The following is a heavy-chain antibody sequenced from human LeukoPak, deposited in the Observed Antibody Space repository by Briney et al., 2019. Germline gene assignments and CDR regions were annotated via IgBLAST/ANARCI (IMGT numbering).Heavy chain of an antibody. CDR3: AKMGDCSSTSCPPLPYYYYGMDV. CDR1: GFNFSSYA. CDR2: ISCSGGST. Sequence: GGSLRLSCAASGFNFSSYAMSWVRQAPGKGLEWVSAISCSGGSTYYADSVKGRFTISRDNSKNTLYLQMNSLRAEDTAVYYCAKMGDCSSTSCPPLPYYYYGMDVWGKGTTVTVSS. V-gene: IGHV3-23*01. D-gene: IGHD2-2*01. J-gene: IGHJ6*04.